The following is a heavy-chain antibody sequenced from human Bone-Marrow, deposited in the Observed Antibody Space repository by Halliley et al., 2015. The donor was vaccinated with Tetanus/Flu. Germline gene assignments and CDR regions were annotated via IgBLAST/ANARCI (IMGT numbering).Heavy chain of an antibody. CDR2: IYSGGST. V-gene: IGHV3-53*01. D-gene: IGHD4-4*01. J-gene: IGHJ4*02. CDR3: AGDRHSHYLFDY. Sequence: SLRLSCAASGLTVSSNYMSWVRQAPGKGLEWVSVIYSGGSTYYADSVKGRFTISRDNSKNTLYLQMNSLRAEDTAVYYCAGDRHSHYLFDYWGQGTLVTVSS. CDR1: GLTVSSNY.